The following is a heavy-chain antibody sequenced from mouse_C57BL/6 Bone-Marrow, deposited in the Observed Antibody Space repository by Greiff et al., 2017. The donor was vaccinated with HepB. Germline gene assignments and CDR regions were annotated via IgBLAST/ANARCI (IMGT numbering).Heavy chain of an antibody. Sequence: VQLKESGAELVRPGASVKLSCTASGFNIKDDYMHWVKQRPEQGLEWLGWIDPENGDTEYASKFQGKATITADTSSNTAYLQLSSLTSEDTAVYYCTTTTVVDWYFDVWGTGTTVTVSS. J-gene: IGHJ1*03. CDR1: GFNIKDDY. CDR2: IDPENGDT. D-gene: IGHD1-1*01. CDR3: TTTTVVDWYFDV. V-gene: IGHV14-4*01.